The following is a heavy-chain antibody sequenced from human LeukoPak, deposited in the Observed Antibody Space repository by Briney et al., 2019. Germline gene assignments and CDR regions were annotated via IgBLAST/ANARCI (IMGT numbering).Heavy chain of an antibody. J-gene: IGHJ4*02. CDR3: STTYYYDSSEGY. Sequence: GGSLRLSCAASGFTFSSYGMHWVRQAPGKGLEWVAVIWYDGSNKYYADSVKGRFTISRDNSKNTLYLQMNSLRAEDTAVYYCSTTYYYDSSEGYWGQGTLVTVSS. D-gene: IGHD3-22*01. CDR1: GFTFSSYG. V-gene: IGHV3-33*01. CDR2: IWYDGSNK.